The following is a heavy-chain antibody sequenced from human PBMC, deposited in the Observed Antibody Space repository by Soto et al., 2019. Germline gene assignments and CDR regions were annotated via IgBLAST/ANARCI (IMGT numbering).Heavy chain of an antibody. Sequence: PGESLKISCKASGYSFTSYWIGWVRQMPGKGLESMGIIYPGDSDTRYSPSFQGQVTISADKSISTAYLQWSSLKASDTAMYYCARQYSNSWSDAFDIWGQGTMVTVSS. J-gene: IGHJ3*02. V-gene: IGHV5-51*01. CDR3: ARQYSNSWSDAFDI. CDR1: GYSFTSYW. CDR2: IYPGDSDT. D-gene: IGHD6-13*01.